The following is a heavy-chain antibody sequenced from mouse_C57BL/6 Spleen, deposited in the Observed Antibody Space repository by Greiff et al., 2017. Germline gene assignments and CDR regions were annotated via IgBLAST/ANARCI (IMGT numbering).Heavy chain of an antibody. CDR1: GFTLTSYG. V-gene: IGHV2-2*01. CDR3: ARPTYYYYENYAMDY. J-gene: IGHJ4*01. Sequence: QVQLQQSGPGLVQPSQSLSITCTVSGFTLTSYGVHWVRQSPGKGLEWLGVIWSGGSTDYNAAFLSSLGIRKDNSKSQVFFNMNSLQADDTAIYYCARPTYYYYENYAMDYWGQGTSVTVSS. CDR2: IWSGGST. D-gene: IGHD2-4*01.